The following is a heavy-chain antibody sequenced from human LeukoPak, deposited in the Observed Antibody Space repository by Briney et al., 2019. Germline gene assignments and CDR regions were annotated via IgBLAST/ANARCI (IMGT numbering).Heavy chain of an antibody. CDR3: TTMLFGELLH. J-gene: IGHJ4*02. Sequence: QSGGSLRLSCAASGFTFSSFAMSWVRQAPGKGLEWVSVFSGGGSNTFYTDSVKGRFTISRDNSKNTLYLQMNSLKTEDTALYHCTTMLFGELLHWGQGILVTVSS. CDR2: FSGGGSNT. V-gene: IGHV3-23*01. CDR1: GFTFSSFA. D-gene: IGHD3-10*02.